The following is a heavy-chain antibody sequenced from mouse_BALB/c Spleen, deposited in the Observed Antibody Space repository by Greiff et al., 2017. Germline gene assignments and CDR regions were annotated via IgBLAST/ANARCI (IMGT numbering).Heavy chain of an antibody. CDR1: GFSLTGYG. CDR3: ARGDYYYGSSYHYFDY. V-gene: IGHV2-6-7*01. CDR2: IWGDGST. J-gene: IGHJ2*01. Sequence: LMESGPGLVAPSQSLSITCTVSGFSLTGYGVNWVRQPPGKGLEWLGMIWGDGSTDYNSALKSRLSISKDNSKSQVFLKMNSLQTDDTARYYCARGDYYYGSSYHYFDYWGQGTTLTVSS. D-gene: IGHD1-1*01.